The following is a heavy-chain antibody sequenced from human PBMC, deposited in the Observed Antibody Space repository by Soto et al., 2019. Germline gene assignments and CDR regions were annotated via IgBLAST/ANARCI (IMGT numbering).Heavy chain of an antibody. V-gene: IGHV3-23*01. Sequence: PGGSLRLSCAASGFTFSSYAMSWVRQAPGKGLEWVSAISGSGGSTYYADSVKGQFTISRDNSKNTLYLQMNSLRAEDTAVYYCAKDRSITMVRGVIITPYGMDVWGQGTTVTVSS. CDR3: AKDRSITMVRGVIITPYGMDV. CDR2: ISGSGGST. CDR1: GFTFSSYA. D-gene: IGHD3-10*01. J-gene: IGHJ6*02.